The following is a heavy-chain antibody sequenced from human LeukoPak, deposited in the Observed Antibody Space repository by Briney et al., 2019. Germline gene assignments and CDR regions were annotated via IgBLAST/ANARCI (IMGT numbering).Heavy chain of an antibody. V-gene: IGHV1-69*05. CDR1: GGTFSSYA. CDR2: IIPIFGAA. CDR3: ATSSYSGSYYGSFDI. Sequence: SVKVSCKASGGTFSSYAISWVRQAPGQGLEWMGRIIPIFGAANYAQKFQGRVTITTDESTSTAYMELSSLRSEDTAVYYCATSSYSGSYYGSFDIWGQGTMVTVSS. D-gene: IGHD1-26*01. J-gene: IGHJ3*02.